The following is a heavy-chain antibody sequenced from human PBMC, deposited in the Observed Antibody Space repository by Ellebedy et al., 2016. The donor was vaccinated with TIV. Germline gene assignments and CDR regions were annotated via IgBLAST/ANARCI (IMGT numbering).Heavy chain of an antibody. D-gene: IGHD1-26*01. V-gene: IGHV4-4*08. CDR1: GGSISSYY. CDR2: IYTSGST. Sequence: SETLSLTCTVSGGSISSYYWSWIRQPPGKGLEWIGYIYTSGSTNYNPSLKSRVTMSVDTSKNQFSLKLSSVTAADTAVYYCARDRYSGSYYWYFDLWGRGTLVTVSS. CDR3: ARDRYSGSYYWYFDL. J-gene: IGHJ2*01.